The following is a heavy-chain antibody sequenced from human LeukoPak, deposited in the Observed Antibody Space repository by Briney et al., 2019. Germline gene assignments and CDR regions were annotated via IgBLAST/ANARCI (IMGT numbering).Heavy chain of an antibody. V-gene: IGHV7-4-1*02. CDR3: AREHPAYYSSSWYAGDAFDI. Sequence: ASVKVSCKASGYTFTSYAISWVRQAPGQGLEWMGWINTNTGNSTYAQGFTGRFVFSLDTSVSTAYLQISSLKAEDTAVYYCAREHPAYYSSSWYAGDAFDIWGQGTMVTVSS. CDR2: INTNTGNS. CDR1: GYTFTSYA. J-gene: IGHJ3*02. D-gene: IGHD6-13*01.